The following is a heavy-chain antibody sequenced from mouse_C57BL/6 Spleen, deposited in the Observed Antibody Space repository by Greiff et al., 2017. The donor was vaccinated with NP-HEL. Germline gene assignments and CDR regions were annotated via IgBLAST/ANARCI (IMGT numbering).Heavy chain of an antibody. Sequence: EVQLQQSGAELVRPGASVKLSCTASGFNIKDYYMHWVKQRPEQGLEWIGRIDPEDGDTEYAPKFQGKATMTADTSSNTAYLQLSSLTSEDTAVYYCTTSYYYGSSSYYYAMDYWGQRTSVTVSS. D-gene: IGHD1-1*01. J-gene: IGHJ4*01. CDR1: GFNIKDYY. V-gene: IGHV14-1*01. CDR3: TTSYYYGSSSYYYAMDY. CDR2: IDPEDGDT.